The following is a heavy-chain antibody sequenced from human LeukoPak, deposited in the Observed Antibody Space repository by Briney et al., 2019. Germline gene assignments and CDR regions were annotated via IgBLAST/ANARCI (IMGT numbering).Heavy chain of an antibody. CDR1: GGSISSYY. CDR3: ARARSYCSSTSCPNWFDP. Sequence: SETLSLTCTVSGGSISSYYWSWIRQPAGKGLEWIGRIYTSGSTNYNPSLNSRVTMSVDTSKNQFSLKLSSVTAADTAVYYCARARSYCSSTSCPNWFDPWGQGTLVTVSS. V-gene: IGHV4-4*07. D-gene: IGHD2-2*01. CDR2: IYTSGST. J-gene: IGHJ5*02.